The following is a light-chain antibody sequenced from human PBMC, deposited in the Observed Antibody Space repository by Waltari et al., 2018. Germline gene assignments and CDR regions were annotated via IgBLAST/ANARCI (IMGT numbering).Light chain of an antibody. V-gene: IGKV3-15*01. CDR1: QSVSRK. Sequence: EIMMTQSPATLSVSPGERATLSCRVSQSVSRKLAWYQQKPGQAPRLLIYDTSSRATDIPARFSGSESGTEFTLTISSLQSEDFAVYYCQQYSNWPPWTFSQGTKVEI. CDR3: QQYSNWPPWT. CDR2: DTS. J-gene: IGKJ1*01.